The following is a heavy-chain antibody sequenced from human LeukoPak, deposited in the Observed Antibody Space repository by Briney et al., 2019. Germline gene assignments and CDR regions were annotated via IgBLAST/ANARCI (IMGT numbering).Heavy chain of an antibody. D-gene: IGHD3-3*01. Sequence: SQTLSLTCSVSGGSISSGDHYWSWIRQSPGKGLEWIGYIYYSGSTYYNPSLKSRVSISVDTSKNQFSLKLSSVTAADTAVYYCARDYWSGYLDYWGQGTLVTVSS. CDR2: IYYSGST. V-gene: IGHV4-30-4*01. CDR1: GGSISSGDHY. J-gene: IGHJ4*02. CDR3: ARDYWSGYLDY.